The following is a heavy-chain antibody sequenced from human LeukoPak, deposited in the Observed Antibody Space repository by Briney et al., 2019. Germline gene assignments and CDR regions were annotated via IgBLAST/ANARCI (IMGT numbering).Heavy chain of an antibody. D-gene: IGHD2-2*01. CDR2: MNPNSGNT. CDR3: AREGYCSSTSCYGDAFDI. CDR1: GYTFTSYD. Sequence: ASVKVSCKASGYTFTSYDINWVRQATGQGLEWMGWMNPNSGNTCYAQKVQGRVTMTRNTSISTAYMELSSLRSEDTAVYYCAREGYCSSTSCYGDAFDIWGQGTMVTVSS. V-gene: IGHV1-8*01. J-gene: IGHJ3*02.